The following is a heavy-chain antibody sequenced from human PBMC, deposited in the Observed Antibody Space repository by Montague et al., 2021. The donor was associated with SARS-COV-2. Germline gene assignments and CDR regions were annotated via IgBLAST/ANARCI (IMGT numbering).Heavy chain of an antibody. Sequence: SLRLSCAASGFTFSSYDMHWVRQAPGKGLEWVAVISYDGSNKYYADSVKGRFTISRDNPKNTLYLQMNSLRAEDTAVYYCAKDVGLRNFFDYWGQGTLVTVSS. D-gene: IGHD1-26*01. CDR2: ISYDGSNK. J-gene: IGHJ4*02. CDR1: GFTFSSYD. CDR3: AKDVGLRNFFDY. V-gene: IGHV3-30*18.